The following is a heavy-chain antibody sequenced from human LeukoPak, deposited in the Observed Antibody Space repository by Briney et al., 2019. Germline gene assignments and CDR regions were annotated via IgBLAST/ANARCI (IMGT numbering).Heavy chain of an antibody. V-gene: IGHV3-23*01. J-gene: IGHJ4*02. CDR3: AVCSGWFERVFDY. CDR2: VSGSGGST. Sequence: GGSLRLACAASGFTFSSYAMSWVRQAPGKGLEWVSAVSGSGGSTYYADYVKGRFTISRANSKNTLYLQMNSLRAEDTAVYYCAVCSGWFERVFDYWGQGTLVTVSS. D-gene: IGHD6-19*01. CDR1: GFTFSSYA.